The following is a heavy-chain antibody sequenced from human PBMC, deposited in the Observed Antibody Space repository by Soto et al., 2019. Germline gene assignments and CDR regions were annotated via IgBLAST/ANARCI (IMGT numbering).Heavy chain of an antibody. CDR2: IYYSGST. CDR1: GGSISSSSYY. Sequence: PSETLSLTCTVSGGSISSSSYYWGWIRQPPGKGLEWIGSIYYSGSTHYNPSLKSRVTISVDTSKNQFSLKLSSVTAADTAVYYCARRSSNYYDFWSGYFLWFDPWGQGTLVTVSS. V-gene: IGHV4-39*01. D-gene: IGHD3-3*01. J-gene: IGHJ5*02. CDR3: ARRSSNYYDFWSGYFLWFDP.